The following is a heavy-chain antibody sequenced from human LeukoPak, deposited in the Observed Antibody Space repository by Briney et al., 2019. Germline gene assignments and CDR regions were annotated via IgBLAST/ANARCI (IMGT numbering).Heavy chain of an antibody. D-gene: IGHD3-3*01. CDR3: AREIFGARAFEY. Sequence: PSETLSLTCAVYGGSFSGYYWSWIRQPPGKGLEWIGEIFHSESTNYNPSLESRLGISLDKSKNHFSLRLSSVTAADTAIYYCAREIFGARAFEYWGQGILVTVSS. CDR2: IFHSEST. V-gene: IGHV4-34*12. CDR1: GGSFSGYY. J-gene: IGHJ4*02.